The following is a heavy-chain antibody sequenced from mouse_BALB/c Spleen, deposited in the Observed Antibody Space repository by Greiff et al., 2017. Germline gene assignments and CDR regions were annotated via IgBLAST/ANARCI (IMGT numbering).Heavy chain of an antibody. Sequence: VQLVESGAELVKPGASVKLSCKASGYTFTSYYMYWVKQRPGQGLEWIGEINPSNGGTNFNEKFKSKATLTVDKSSSTAYMQLSSLTSEDSAVYYCTRKLLRLYYWYFDVWGAGTTVTVSS. D-gene: IGHD1-2*01. J-gene: IGHJ1*01. CDR1: GYTFTSYY. V-gene: IGHV1S81*02. CDR3: TRKLLRLYYWYFDV. CDR2: INPSNGGT.